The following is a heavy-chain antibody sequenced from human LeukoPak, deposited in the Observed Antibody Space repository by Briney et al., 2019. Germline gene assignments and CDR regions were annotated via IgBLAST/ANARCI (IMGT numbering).Heavy chain of an antibody. V-gene: IGHV3-30-3*01. D-gene: IGHD6-13*01. J-gene: IGHJ4*02. Sequence: GGSLRLSCAASGFTFSSYAMHWVRQAPGKGLEWVAVISYDGSNKYYADSVKGRFTISRDNSKNTLYLQMNSLRAEDTAVYYWARDRRAAGSFDYWGQGTLVPVSS. CDR2: ISYDGSNK. CDR3: ARDRRAAGSFDY. CDR1: GFTFSSYA.